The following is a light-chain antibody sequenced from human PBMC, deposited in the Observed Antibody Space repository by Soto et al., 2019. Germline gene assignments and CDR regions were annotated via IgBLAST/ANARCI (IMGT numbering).Light chain of an antibody. V-gene: IGKV2D-29*02. J-gene: IGKJ5*01. CDR2: EVS. CDR1: QSLLHITGETF. CDR3: MQRTQLTPT. Sequence: DVVMTQTALSLSVAPGQPASISCKSSQSLLHITGETFLFWYLQKPGQSPQLXXYEVSTRVSGVPDRFSGSGSGTDFTLEISRVQNDDVGIYYCMQRTQLTPTFGQGTRLEIK.